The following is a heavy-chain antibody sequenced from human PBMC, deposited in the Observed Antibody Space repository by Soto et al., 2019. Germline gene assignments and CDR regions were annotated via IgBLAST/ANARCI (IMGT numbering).Heavy chain of an antibody. CDR3: ARDYSSYGPFDY. Sequence: PGGSLRLSCAAFGFTVSANYMSWVRQAPGKRLEWVSVIYSSGSTYYPDSVKGRFTISRDNAKDSLYLQMNSLRAEDTAVYYCARDYSSYGPFDYWGQGTLVTVSS. J-gene: IGHJ4*02. CDR1: GFTVSANY. V-gene: IGHV3-66*01. CDR2: IYSSGST. D-gene: IGHD5-18*01.